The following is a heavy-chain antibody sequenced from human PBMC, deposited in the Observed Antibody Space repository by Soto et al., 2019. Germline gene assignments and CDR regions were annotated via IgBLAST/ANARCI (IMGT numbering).Heavy chain of an antibody. J-gene: IGHJ3*02. V-gene: IGHV4-59*08. CDR2: IYYSGST. Sequence: SETLSLTCTVSGGSISSYYWSWIRQPPGKGLEWIGYIYYSGSTNYNPSLESRVTISVDTSKNQFSLKLSSVTAADTAVYYCARQIVVVPAALDAFDIWGQGTMVTVSS. CDR3: ARQIVVVPAALDAFDI. CDR1: GGSISSYY. D-gene: IGHD2-2*01.